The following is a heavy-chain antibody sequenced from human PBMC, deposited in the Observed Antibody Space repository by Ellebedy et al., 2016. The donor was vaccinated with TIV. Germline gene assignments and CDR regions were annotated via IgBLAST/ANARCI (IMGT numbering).Heavy chain of an antibody. Sequence: GESLKISCAASGFTFSTYTMNWVRQSPGKGLEWVSGIFGNDDGSVYADSVKGRFTISRDNSKNTLFLHMNSLRAEDTAVYYCAKNRVPDGRWNFDFWGQGTLVTVSS. CDR1: GFTFSTYT. V-gene: IGHV3-23*01. CDR3: AKNRVPDGRWNFDF. CDR2: IFGNDDGS. J-gene: IGHJ4*02. D-gene: IGHD3-10*01.